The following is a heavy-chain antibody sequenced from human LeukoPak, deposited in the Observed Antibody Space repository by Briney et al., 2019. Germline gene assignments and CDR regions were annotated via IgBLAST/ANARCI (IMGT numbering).Heavy chain of an antibody. V-gene: IGHV4-59*01. CDR2: IYYSGDT. D-gene: IGHD5-12*01. CDR3: VRGKAFSGCDFQKLPDD. CDR1: GGPISTYY. J-gene: IGHJ4*02. Sequence: SETLSLTCTVSGGPISTYYWSWVRQPPGKGLEWIGYIYYSGDTNYNPSLKSRVTISLDTSKNQFSLKLRSVTAADTAVYYCVRGKAFSGCDFQKLPDDWGQGTLVTVSS.